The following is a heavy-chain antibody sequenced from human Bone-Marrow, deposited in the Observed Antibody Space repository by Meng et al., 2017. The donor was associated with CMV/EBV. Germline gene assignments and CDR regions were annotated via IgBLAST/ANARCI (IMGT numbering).Heavy chain of an antibody. CDR1: GLTFSDYY. D-gene: IGHD2/OR15-2a*01. V-gene: IGHV3-30*02. CDR3: AKDLSNPGPTHYYYYGMDV. J-gene: IGHJ6*02. CDR2: IRYDGSNK. Sequence: GGSLRLSCAASGLTFSDYYMSWIRQAPGKGLEWVAFIRYDGSNKYYADSVKGRFTISRDNSKNTLYLQMNSLRAEDTAVYYCAKDLSNPGPTHYYYYGMDVWGQGTTVTVSS.